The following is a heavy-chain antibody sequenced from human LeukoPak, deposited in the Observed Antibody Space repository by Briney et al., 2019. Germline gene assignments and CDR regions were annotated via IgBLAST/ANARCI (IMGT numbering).Heavy chain of an antibody. CDR2: INAGNGNT. J-gene: IGHJ6*02. V-gene: IGHV1-3*01. D-gene: IGHD6-19*01. CDR3: ARGCDSSGWYPYYYGMDV. Sequence: GASVKVSCKASGYTFTSYAMHWVRQAPGQRLEWMGWINAGNGNTKYSQKFQGRVTITRDTSASTAYMELSSLRSEDTAVYYCARGCDSSGWYPYYYGMDVWGQGTTVTVSS. CDR1: GYTFTSYA.